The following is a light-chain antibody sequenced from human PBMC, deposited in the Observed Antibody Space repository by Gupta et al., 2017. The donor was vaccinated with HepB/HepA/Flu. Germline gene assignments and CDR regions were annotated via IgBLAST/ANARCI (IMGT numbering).Light chain of an antibody. Sequence: EIVLTQSPGTLSLSPGERATLSCTASQRVSSNYLTWYQQKPGQAPRLLIYGASSRATGIPDRFSGSGSGTDFTLTISRLEPEDFAVYYCQQYGSSRTFGQGTKVEIK. J-gene: IGKJ1*01. CDR1: QRVSSNY. CDR2: GAS. CDR3: QQYGSSRT. V-gene: IGKV3-20*01.